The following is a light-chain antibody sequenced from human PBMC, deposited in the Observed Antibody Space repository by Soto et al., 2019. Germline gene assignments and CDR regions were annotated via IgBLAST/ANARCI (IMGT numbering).Light chain of an antibody. CDR3: QCYDSSLRVAV. CDR1: SSNIGAGYD. V-gene: IGLV1-40*01. CDR2: GNS. Sequence: QSVLTQPPSVSGAPGQRVTISCTGSSSNIGAGYDVHWYQQLPGTTPKLLVYGNSHRPSGVPDRFSGSKSGTSASLAITRLQVEDEADYYCQCYDSSLRVAVFGGGTKLPVL. J-gene: IGLJ2*01.